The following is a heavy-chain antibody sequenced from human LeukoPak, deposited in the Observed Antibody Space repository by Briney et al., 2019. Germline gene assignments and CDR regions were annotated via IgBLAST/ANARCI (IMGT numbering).Heavy chain of an antibody. J-gene: IGHJ4*02. CDR2: INPSGGST. D-gene: IGHD2-15*01. Sequence: GASVKVSCKASGYTFTSYYMHWVRQAPGQGLEWMGIINPSGGSTSYAQKFQGRVTMTRDTSTSTVYMELSSLRSEDTAVYYCARVQYCSGGSCYYYFDYWGQGTLVTVSS. V-gene: IGHV1-46*01. CDR3: ARVQYCSGGSCYYYFDY. CDR1: GYTFTSYY.